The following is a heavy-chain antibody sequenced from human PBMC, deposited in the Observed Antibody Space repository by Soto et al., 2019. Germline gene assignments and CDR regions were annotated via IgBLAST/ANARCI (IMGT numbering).Heavy chain of an antibody. CDR1: GYRFTRYV. D-gene: IGHD3-22*01. V-gene: IGHV1-3*01. CDR2: IGAGDGKT. Sequence: QVQLVQSGTEVKKPGASVKVSCKASGYRFTRYVIHWVRQAPGQRLEWMGWIGAGDGKTYYSQNFQGRVTITKDTSASTAYMELSSLISEDTAVYYCVRDYASDSGVHLDFWGQGTLVTVSS. J-gene: IGHJ4*02. CDR3: VRDYASDSGVHLDF.